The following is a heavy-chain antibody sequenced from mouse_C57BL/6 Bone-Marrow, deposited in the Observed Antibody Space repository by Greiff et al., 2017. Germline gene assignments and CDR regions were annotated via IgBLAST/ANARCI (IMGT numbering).Heavy chain of an antibody. CDR1: GYTFTDYY. CDR2: INPYNGGT. D-gene: IGHD2-5*01. CDR3: GVHYSNHYYYAMDY. J-gene: IGHJ4*01. Sequence: EVQLQQSGPVLVKPGASVKMSCKASGYTFTDYYMNWVKQSHGKSLEWIGVINPYNGGTSYNQKFKGKATLTVDKSSSTAYMELNSLTSEDSAVYYCGVHYSNHYYYAMDYWGQGTSVTVSS. V-gene: IGHV1-19*01.